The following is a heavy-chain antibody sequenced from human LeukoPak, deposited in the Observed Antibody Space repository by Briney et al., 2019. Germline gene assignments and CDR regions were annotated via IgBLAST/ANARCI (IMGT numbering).Heavy chain of an antibody. D-gene: IGHD3-16*01. Sequence: GGSLRLSCAASGFIFSTYGMYWVPQAPGKGLEWVAFIRHDGSIKNYADSVKGRSTISRDNSKNTLYLQMNSLRAEDTAVYYCAKDSLADIDYWGQGTLVTVSS. CDR2: IRHDGSIK. J-gene: IGHJ4*02. V-gene: IGHV3-30*02. CDR3: AKDSLADIDY. CDR1: GFIFSTYG.